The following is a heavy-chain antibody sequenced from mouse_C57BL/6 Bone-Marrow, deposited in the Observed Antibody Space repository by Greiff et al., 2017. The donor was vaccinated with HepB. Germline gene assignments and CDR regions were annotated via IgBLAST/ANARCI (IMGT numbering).Heavy chain of an antibody. J-gene: IGHJ4*01. CDR1: GFSLTSYG. D-gene: IGHD1-1*01. V-gene: IGHV2-6*03. Sequence: QVQLKQSGPGLVAPSQSLSITCTVSGFSLTSYGVHWVRQPPGKGLEWLVVIWSDGSTTYNSALKSRLSISKDNSKSQVFLKMNSLQTDDTAMYYCARGYGSSSYYAMDYWGQGTSVTVSS. CDR3: ARGYGSSSYYAMDY. CDR2: IWSDGST.